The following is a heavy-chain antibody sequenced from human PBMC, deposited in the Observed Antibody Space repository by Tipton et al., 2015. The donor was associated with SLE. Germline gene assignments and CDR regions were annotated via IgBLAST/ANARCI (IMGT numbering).Heavy chain of an antibody. J-gene: IGHJ4*02. Sequence: SLRLSCAASGFTFSSYGMHWVRQAPGKGLEWVSYISSSSSYTNYADSVKGRFTISRDNAKNSLYLQMNSLRAEDTAVYYCARDRGQWPDYWGQGTLVTVSS. D-gene: IGHD6-19*01. CDR2: ISSSSSYT. CDR3: ARDRGQWPDY. V-gene: IGHV3-21*05. CDR1: GFTFSSYG.